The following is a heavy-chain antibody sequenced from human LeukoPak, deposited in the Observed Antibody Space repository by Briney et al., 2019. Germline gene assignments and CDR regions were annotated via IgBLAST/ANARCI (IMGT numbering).Heavy chain of an antibody. D-gene: IGHD3-22*01. Sequence: SETLSLTCTVSGGSISSYFWSWIRQTAGKGLEWLGRIYTSGSTNYSPSLKSRLTISVDKSKNQFSLKLSSVTAADTAVYYCARDYYDSSGYYGRGGYYYMDVWGKGTTVTVSS. CDR3: ARDYYDSSGYYGRGGYYYMDV. J-gene: IGHJ6*03. V-gene: IGHV4-4*07. CDR1: GGSISSYF. CDR2: IYTSGST.